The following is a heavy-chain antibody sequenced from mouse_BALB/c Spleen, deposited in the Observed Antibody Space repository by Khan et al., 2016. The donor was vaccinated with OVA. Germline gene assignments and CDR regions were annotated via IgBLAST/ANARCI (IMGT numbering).Heavy chain of an antibody. Sequence: QVQLQQSGAELVRPGVSVKISCKGSGYTFTAFTMHWVKQSHAKSLEWIGIVNTYYGDATYNQKFKGKATMTVDKSSSTAYMELARLTSENSAIYYGARGGEEDRFAYWGQGTLVTVSA. V-gene: IGHV1S137*01. CDR2: VNTYYGDA. J-gene: IGHJ3*01. CDR1: GYTFTAFT. CDR3: ARGGEEDRFAY.